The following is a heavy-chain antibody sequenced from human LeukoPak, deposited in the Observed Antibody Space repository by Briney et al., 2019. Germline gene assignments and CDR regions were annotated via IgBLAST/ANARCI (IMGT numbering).Heavy chain of an antibody. V-gene: IGHV3-21*01. CDR3: ARLGDYGGLDRCPIDY. J-gene: IGHJ4*02. CDR2: ISSSSSYI. D-gene: IGHD3-16*01. CDR1: GFTFSSYT. Sequence: GGSLRLSRAASGFTFSSYTMSWVRQAPGKGLEWVSSISSSSSYIYYADSVKGRFTISRDNAKKSLYLQMNSLRAEDTAVYYCARLGDYGGLDRCPIDYWGQGTLVTVSS.